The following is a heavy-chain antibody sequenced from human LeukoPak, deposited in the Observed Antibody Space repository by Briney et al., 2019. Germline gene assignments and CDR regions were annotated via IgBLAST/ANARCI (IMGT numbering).Heavy chain of an antibody. Sequence: GGSLRLSCAASGFTFSSYGMHWVRQAPGKGLEWVAVISYDGSNKYYADSVKGRFTISRDNSKNTLYLQMNSLRAEDTAVYYCVGGAGTDFDYWGRGTLVTVSS. CDR3: VGGAGTDFDY. CDR1: GFTFSSYG. CDR2: ISYDGSNK. V-gene: IGHV3-30*03. J-gene: IGHJ4*02. D-gene: IGHD1-26*01.